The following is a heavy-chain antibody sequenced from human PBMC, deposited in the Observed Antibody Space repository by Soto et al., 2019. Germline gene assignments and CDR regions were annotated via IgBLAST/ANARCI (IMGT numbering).Heavy chain of an antibody. J-gene: IGHJ1*01. CDR3: AKTALRFLEWLLYFQH. Sequence: GGSLRLSCAASGFTFSSYAMSWVRQAPGKGLEWVSAISGSGSSTYYADSVKGRFTISRDNSKNTLYLQMNSLRAEDTAVYYCAKTALRFLEWLLYFQHWGQGTLVTVSS. CDR2: ISGSGSST. D-gene: IGHD3-3*01. CDR1: GFTFSSYA. V-gene: IGHV3-23*01.